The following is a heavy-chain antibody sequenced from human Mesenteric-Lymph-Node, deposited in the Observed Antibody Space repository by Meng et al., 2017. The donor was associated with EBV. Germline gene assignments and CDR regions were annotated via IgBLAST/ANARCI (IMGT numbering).Heavy chain of an antibody. J-gene: IGHJ4*02. CDR2: IDHIVST. CDR1: CCSISNGGNY. Sequence: HLPQSAPGLVKPDPAPPPASVASCCSISNGGNYWCSIRRPPEKRLEWIGCIDHIVSTYYTPSLESRVTRSLDTSKNPSPRKLSSVTAADAAVYYCAYCSGGNCYSFDYWGQGTLVTVSS. CDR3: AYCSGGNCYSFDY. V-gene: IGHV4-30-4*01. D-gene: IGHD2-15*01.